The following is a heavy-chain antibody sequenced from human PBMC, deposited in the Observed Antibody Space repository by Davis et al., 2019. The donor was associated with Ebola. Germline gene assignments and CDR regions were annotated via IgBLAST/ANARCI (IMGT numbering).Heavy chain of an antibody. D-gene: IGHD1-26*01. CDR1: GGSIISSSSY. CDR2: IYYSGST. Sequence: MPSETLSLTCTVSGGSIISSSSYWGWIRQPPRKGLEWIGSIYYSGSTYYNPSLKSRVTISVDTSKNQFSLKLSSVTAADTAVYYCARGYALHSGSYYPEYFHHWGQGTLVTVSS. V-gene: IGHV4-39*07. CDR3: ARGYALHSGSYYPEYFHH. J-gene: IGHJ1*01.